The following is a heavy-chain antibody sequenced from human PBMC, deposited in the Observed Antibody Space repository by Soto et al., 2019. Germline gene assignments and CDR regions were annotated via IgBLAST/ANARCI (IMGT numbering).Heavy chain of an antibody. CDR2: IYYSGST. D-gene: IGHD3-3*01. V-gene: IGHV4-39*01. CDR3: ARHSYYDFWSGNYGLDYYYYYGMDV. Sequence: PSAPLSLTCTVSGGSISSSSYYCGWIRQPPGKGLEWIGSIYYSGSTCYNPSLKSRVTVSVDTSKNQFSLKLSSANAPDTAVSYCARHSYYDFWSGNYGLDYYYYYGMDVWGQGNTVT. CDR1: GGSISSSSYY. J-gene: IGHJ6*02.